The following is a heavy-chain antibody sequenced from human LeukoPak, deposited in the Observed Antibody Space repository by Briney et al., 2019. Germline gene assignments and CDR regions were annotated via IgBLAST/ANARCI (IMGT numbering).Heavy chain of an antibody. V-gene: IGHV3-23*01. CDR3: AKAYYDFWSGYRY. CDR1: GFTFSSYT. D-gene: IGHD3-3*01. Sequence: GGSLRLSCAASGFTFSSYTMSRVRQAPGKGLEWVSAISGSGGSTYYADSVKGRFTISRDNSKNTLYLQMNSLRAEDTAVYYCAKAYYDFWSGYRYWGQGTLVTVSS. CDR2: ISGSGGST. J-gene: IGHJ4*02.